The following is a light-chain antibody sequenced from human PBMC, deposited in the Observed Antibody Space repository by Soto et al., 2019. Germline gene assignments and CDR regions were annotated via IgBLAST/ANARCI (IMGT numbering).Light chain of an antibody. V-gene: IGKV3-11*01. CDR1: QSVSGY. CDR2: ADS. CDR3: QHYGGSFI. J-gene: IGKJ3*01. Sequence: EIVLTQSPATLSLSPGETATLSCRASQSVSGYIGWYQQKPGQAPRLLIYADSNRATGIPARFSGSGSGTDFTLTISSLEPEDFAVYYCQHYGGSFIFGPGTKVDFK.